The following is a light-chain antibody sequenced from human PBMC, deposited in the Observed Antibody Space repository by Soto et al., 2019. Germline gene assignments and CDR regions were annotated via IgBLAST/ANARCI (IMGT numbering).Light chain of an antibody. CDR2: GAS. J-gene: IGKJ3*01. CDR3: PKYGSSPTIYT. CDR1: QSVSSSY. Sequence: EIVLTQSPGTLSLSPGERATLSCRASQSVSSSYLAWYQQKPGQAPRLLIYGASSRATGIPDRFSGSGSGTDFTLTISRLEPEDFAVYYCPKYGSSPTIYTFGPGTKVDIK. V-gene: IGKV3-20*01.